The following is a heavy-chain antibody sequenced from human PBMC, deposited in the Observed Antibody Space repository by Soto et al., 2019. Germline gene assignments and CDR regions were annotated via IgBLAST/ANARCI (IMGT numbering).Heavy chain of an antibody. CDR3: AKSGSSGWYDWFDP. Sequence: SCPTLVNPTQTLTLTCIFSGFSLRTSGVGVGWIRQPPGKAPEWLGFIYWNDDKRYSPSLKSRLTITKDTSKNQVVLTMTNMDPVDTATYYCAKSGSSGWYDWFDPWGQGTMVTVYS. V-gene: IGHV2-5*01. CDR2: IYWNDDK. D-gene: IGHD6-19*01. CDR1: GFSLRTSGVG. J-gene: IGHJ5*02.